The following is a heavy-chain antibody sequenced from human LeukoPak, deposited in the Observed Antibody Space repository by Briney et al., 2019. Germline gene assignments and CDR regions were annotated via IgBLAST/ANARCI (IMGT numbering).Heavy chain of an antibody. CDR1: GGSFSGYY. Sequence: SETLSLTCAVYGGSFSGYYWSWIRQPPGKGLEWIGEINHSGSTNYNPSLKSRVTISVDTSKNQFSLKLSSVTAADTALYYCMRVRNSNAFGADFDYWGQGTLVTVSS. D-gene: IGHD2/OR15-2a*01. V-gene: IGHV4-34*01. CDR2: INHSGST. J-gene: IGHJ4*02. CDR3: MRVRNSNAFGADFDY.